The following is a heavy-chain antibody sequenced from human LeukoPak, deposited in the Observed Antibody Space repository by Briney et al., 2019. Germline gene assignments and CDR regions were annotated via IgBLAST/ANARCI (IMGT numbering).Heavy chain of an antibody. V-gene: IGHV4-61*02. J-gene: IGHJ5*02. CDR1: GGSISSGSYY. CDR2: IYTSGST. Sequence: SETLSLTCTVSGGSISSGSYYWSWIRQPAGKGLGWIGRIYTSGSTNYNPSLKSRVTISVDTSKNQFSLKLSSVTAADTAVYYCARTLGLYSSSISGGFDPWGQGTLVTVSS. D-gene: IGHD6-6*01. CDR3: ARTLGLYSSSISGGFDP.